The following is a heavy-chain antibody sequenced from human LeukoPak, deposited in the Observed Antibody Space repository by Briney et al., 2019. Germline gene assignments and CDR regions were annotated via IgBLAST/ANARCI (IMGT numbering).Heavy chain of an antibody. D-gene: IGHD5-24*01. CDR1: GFTFSSYW. J-gene: IGHJ3*02. V-gene: IGHV3-7*01. CDR3: AREGPRRDGWGLQSTGGGFDI. CDR2: IKQDGSAK. Sequence: GGSLRLSCTASGFTFSSYWMSWVRQAPGKGLEWVANIKQDGSAKYYVDSLKGRFTISRDNAKNSLYLQMNSLTPEDTAVYFCAREGPRRDGWGLQSTGGGFDIWGQGTMVTVSS.